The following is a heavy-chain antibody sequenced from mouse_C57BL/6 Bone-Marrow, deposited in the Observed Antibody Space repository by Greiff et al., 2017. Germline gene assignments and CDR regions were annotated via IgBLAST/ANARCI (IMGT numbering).Heavy chain of an antibody. CDR2: MYPGDGDT. D-gene: IGHD2-2*01. J-gene: IGHJ3*01. CDR3: ARGGYDAWFAY. V-gene: IGHV1-82*01. Sequence: VQLQQSGPELVKPGASVKISCKASGYAFSSSWMNWVKQRPGKGLEWIGRMYPGDGDTNYNGKFKGKDTLTADKSSSTAYMQLSSLTSEDSAVYFCARGGYDAWFAYWGQGTLVTVSA. CDR1: GYAFSSSW.